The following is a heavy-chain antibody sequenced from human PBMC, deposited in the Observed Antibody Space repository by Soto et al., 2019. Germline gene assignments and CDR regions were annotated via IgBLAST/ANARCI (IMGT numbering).Heavy chain of an antibody. CDR1: GGSISSAAYC. CDR2: IYYSGST. CDR3: ACLKYSSSWYSPFDY. J-gene: IGHJ4*02. Sequence: SSETLSLTCTVSGGSISSAAYCWSWIRQSPDKGLEWIGYIYYSGSTNYNPSLKSRVTISVDASKNQFSLKLSSVTAADTAVYYCACLKYSSSWYSPFDYWGQGTLVTVSS. D-gene: IGHD6-13*01. V-gene: IGHV4-61*08.